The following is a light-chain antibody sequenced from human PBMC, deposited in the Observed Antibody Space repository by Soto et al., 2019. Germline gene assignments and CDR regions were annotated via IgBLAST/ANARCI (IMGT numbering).Light chain of an antibody. J-gene: IGKJ4*01. CDR1: QSIGNY. CDR2: AAS. CDR3: QQTYSSPLT. V-gene: IGKV1-39*01. Sequence: DIQMTQSPYSLSASVGDRVTITCRARQSIGNYLNWYQQKPGKASKLLIFAASSSQSGVPSRFSGSGSGTDFTLTISSLQPEDFATYYCQQTYSSPLTFGGATNLEIK.